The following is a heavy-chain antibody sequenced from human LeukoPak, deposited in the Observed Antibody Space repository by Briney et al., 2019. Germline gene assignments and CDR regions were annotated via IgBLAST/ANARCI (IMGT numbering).Heavy chain of an antibody. D-gene: IGHD2-15*01. V-gene: IGHV3-30-3*01. CDR1: GFTFSSYA. CDR2: ISYDGSNK. J-gene: IGHJ4*02. Sequence: GGSLRLSCAASGFTFSSYAMHWVRQAPGKGLEWVAVISYDGSNKYYADSVKGRFTISRDNSKNTLYLQMNSLRAEDTTVYYCAREAQSEAAIDYWGQGTLVTVSS. CDR3: AREAQSEAAIDY.